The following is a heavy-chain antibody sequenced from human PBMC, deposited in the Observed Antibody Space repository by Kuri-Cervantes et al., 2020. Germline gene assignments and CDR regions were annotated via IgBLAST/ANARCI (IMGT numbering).Heavy chain of an antibody. CDR3: ARVRPGITMIVVVRRGHNWFDP. D-gene: IGHD3-22*01. CDR2: IKQDGSEK. V-gene: IGHV3-7*01. CDR1: GFTFSSYW. J-gene: IGHJ5*02. Sequence: GESLKISCAASGFTFSSYWMSWVRQAPGKGLEWVANIKQDGSEKYYVDSVKGRFTISRDNSKNTLYLQMNSLRAADTAVYYCARVRPGITMIVVVRRGHNWFDPWGQGTLVTVSS.